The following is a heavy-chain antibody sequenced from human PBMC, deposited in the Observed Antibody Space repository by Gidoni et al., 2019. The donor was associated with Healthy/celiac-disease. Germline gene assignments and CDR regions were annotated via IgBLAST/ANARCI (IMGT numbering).Heavy chain of an antibody. Sequence: EVQLVESGGGLVTPGRSLTLSCAASGFPFSSYSMNWVRQAPGKGLEWGSSISSSSSYIYYADAVKGRFTITRDNAKNSLYLQMNSLRAEDTAVYYCARMMTRTTPSSFDYWGQGTLVTVSS. V-gene: IGHV3-21*01. CDR3: ARMMTRTTPSSFDY. D-gene: IGHD2-15*01. CDR1: GFPFSSYS. J-gene: IGHJ4*02. CDR2: ISSSSSYI.